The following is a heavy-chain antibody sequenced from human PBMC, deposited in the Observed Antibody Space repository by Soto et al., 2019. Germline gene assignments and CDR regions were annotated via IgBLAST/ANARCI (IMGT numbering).Heavy chain of an antibody. J-gene: IGHJ1*01. D-gene: IGHD1-26*01. CDR2: IIPIFGTT. CDR1: GGTFNTYT. Sequence: GDSVKVSCKASGGTFNTYTFSWVRQAPGQGLEWMGSIIPIFGTTHYAQSFQGRLSITADQSSTTTYMELRSLTSHDTALYYCARIPRYSFPTSDPLDNWGQGTLVTVSS. CDR3: ARIPRYSFPTSDPLDN. V-gene: IGHV1-69*13.